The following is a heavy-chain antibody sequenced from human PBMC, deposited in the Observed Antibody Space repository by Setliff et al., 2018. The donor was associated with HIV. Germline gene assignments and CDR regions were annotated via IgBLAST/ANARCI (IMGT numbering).Heavy chain of an antibody. CDR1: GGSISSSSYY. Sequence: SETLSLTCTVSGGSISSSSYYWGWIRQPPGKGLEWIGSIYYSGSTYYNPSLKSRVTISVDTSKNQFSLKLSSVTAADSAVYYCARGFRYYDYVWGSYRPYYFDYWGQGTLVTVSS. J-gene: IGHJ4*02. D-gene: IGHD3-16*02. CDR2: IYYSGST. CDR3: ARGFRYYDYVWGSYRPYYFDY. V-gene: IGHV4-39*01.